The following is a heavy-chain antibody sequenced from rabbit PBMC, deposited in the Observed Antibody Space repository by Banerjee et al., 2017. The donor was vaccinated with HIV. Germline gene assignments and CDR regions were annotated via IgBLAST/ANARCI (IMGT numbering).Heavy chain of an antibody. V-gene: IGHV1S40*01. CDR2: IYAGSSGST. Sequence: QSLEESGGDLVKPGASLTLTCAASGFSFSSSYWICWVRQAPGKGLEWIACIYAGSSGSTYYASWAKGRFTISKTSSTTVTLQMTSLTAADTATYFCATDNAGSDYYNLWGQGTLVTVS. D-gene: IGHD8-1*01. CDR3: ATDNAGSDYYNL. J-gene: IGHJ3*01. CDR1: GFSFSSSYW.